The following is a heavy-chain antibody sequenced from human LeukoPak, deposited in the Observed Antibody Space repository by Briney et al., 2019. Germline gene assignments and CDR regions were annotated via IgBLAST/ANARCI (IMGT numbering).Heavy chain of an antibody. CDR3: ARDTRVAGARCYYYGMDV. Sequence: SETLSLTCTVSGGSISSYYWSWIRQPAGKGLEWIGRIYTSGSTNYNPSLKSRVTMSVDTSKNQFSLKLSSVTAADTAVYYCARDTRVAGARCYYYGMDVWGQGTTVTVSS. J-gene: IGHJ6*02. D-gene: IGHD6-19*01. CDR2: IYTSGST. CDR1: GGSISSYY. V-gene: IGHV4-4*07.